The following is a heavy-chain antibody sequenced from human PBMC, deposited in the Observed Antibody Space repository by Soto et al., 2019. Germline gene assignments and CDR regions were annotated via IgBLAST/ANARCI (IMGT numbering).Heavy chain of an antibody. CDR2: INSDGSST. V-gene: IGHV3-74*01. J-gene: IGHJ3*02. CDR1: GFTFSSYW. D-gene: IGHD4-17*01. Sequence: GGSLRLSCAASGFTFSSYWMHWVRQAPGKGLVWVSRINSDGSSTSYADSVKGRFTISRDNAKNTLYLQMNSLRAEDTAVYYSEREPNPGDPDNAFEIWGQGTMITVSS. CDR3: EREPNPGDPDNAFEI.